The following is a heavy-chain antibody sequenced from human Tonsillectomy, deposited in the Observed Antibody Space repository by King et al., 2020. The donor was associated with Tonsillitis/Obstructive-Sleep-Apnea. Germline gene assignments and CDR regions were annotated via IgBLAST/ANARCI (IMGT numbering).Heavy chain of an antibody. CDR3: ARGVELGYCSSTSCYWGDY. CDR2: ISYDGSNK. J-gene: IGHJ4*02. CDR1: GFTFSSYA. Sequence: HVQLVESGGGVVQPGRSLRLSCAASGFTFSSYAMHWVRQAPGKGLEWVAVISYDGSNKYYADPVKGRFTISRDNSKNTLYLQMNSLRAEDTAVYYCARGVELGYCSSTSCYWGDYWGQGTLVTVSS. V-gene: IGHV3-30*04. D-gene: IGHD2-2*01.